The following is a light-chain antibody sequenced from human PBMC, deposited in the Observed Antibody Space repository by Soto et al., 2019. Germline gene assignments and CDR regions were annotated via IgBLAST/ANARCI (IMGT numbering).Light chain of an antibody. CDR2: GAS. J-gene: IGKJ2*01. V-gene: IGKV3-15*01. CDR3: QQYNNWPDMYT. Sequence: EIVMTQSPATLSVSPGERATLSCRASQSVSSNLAWYQQKPGQAPRLLIYGASTRATGIPARFSGSGSGTEFTLTISSLQSEDFAVYYCQQYNNWPDMYTFGQGTKVDIK. CDR1: QSVSSN.